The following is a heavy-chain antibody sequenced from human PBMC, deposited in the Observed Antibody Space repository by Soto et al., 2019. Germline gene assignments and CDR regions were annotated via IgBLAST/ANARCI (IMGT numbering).Heavy chain of an antibody. J-gene: IGHJ5*02. Sequence: GASVKVSCKASGYTFTGYYMHWVRQAPGQGLEWMRWINPNSGSTNYAQKFQGRVTITADKSTSTAYMELSRLRSEDTAVYYCARDYDCSSTSCYEIGNWFDPWGQGTLVTVSS. D-gene: IGHD2-2*01. CDR1: GYTFTGYY. CDR2: INPNSGST. CDR3: ARDYDCSSTSCYEIGNWFDP. V-gene: IGHV1-2*02.